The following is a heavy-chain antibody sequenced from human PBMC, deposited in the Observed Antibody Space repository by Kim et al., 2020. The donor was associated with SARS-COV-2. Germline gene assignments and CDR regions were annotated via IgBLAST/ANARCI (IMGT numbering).Heavy chain of an antibody. Sequence: SETLSLTCTVSGGSISSGGYYWSWIRQHPGKGLEWIGHIYYSGSTYYNPSLKSRVTISVDTSKNQFSLKLSSVTAADTAVYYCARDSRGSGTRAFDIWGQGTMVTVSS. D-gene: IGHD3-10*01. CDR2: IYYSGST. V-gene: IGHV4-31*03. CDR1: GGSISSGGYY. CDR3: ARDSRGSGTRAFDI. J-gene: IGHJ3*02.